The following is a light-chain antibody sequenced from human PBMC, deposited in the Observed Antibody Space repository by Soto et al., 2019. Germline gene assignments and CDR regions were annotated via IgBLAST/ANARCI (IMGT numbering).Light chain of an antibody. CDR1: SSDVGGYDY. V-gene: IGLV2-8*01. CDR2: EVS. J-gene: IGLJ1*01. Sequence: QSVLTQPPSASGSPGQSVTISCTGTSSDVGGYDYVSWYQQYPGKAPKLIIYEVSKRPSGVPDRFSGSKSGNTASLTVSGLQAEDEADYYCSSYAGSNNFVFGTGTKVTVL. CDR3: SSYAGSNNFV.